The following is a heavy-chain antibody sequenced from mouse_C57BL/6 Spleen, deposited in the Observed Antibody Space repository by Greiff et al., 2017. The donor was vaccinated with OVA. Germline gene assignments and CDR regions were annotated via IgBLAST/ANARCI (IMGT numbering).Heavy chain of an antibody. D-gene: IGHD3-2*02. Sequence: VQLQQSGAELVKPGASVKISCKASGYAFSSYWMNWVKQTPGKGLEWVGKIYPGDGDTNYKGKFKGQATLSGDKSSRTAYMQLSSLTSEDSAIYFCARQASSGYWGDYWGQGTSLTVSS. J-gene: IGHJ4*01. V-gene: IGHV1-80*01. CDR2: IYPGDGDT. CDR3: ARQASSGYWGDY. CDR1: GYAFSSYW.